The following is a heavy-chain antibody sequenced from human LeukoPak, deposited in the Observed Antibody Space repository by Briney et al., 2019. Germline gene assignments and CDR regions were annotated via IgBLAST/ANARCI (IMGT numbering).Heavy chain of an antibody. CDR2: INLSGGST. V-gene: IGHV1-46*01. CDR1: GYTFTSYY. Sequence: ASVKVSCKASGYTFTSYYMHWVRQAPGQGLEWMGIINLSGGSTSYAQKFQGRVTMTRDTSTSTVYMELSSLRSEDTAVYYCARVRAVYDSSGYYFDAFDIWGQGTMVTVSS. J-gene: IGHJ3*02. CDR3: ARVRAVYDSSGYYFDAFDI. D-gene: IGHD3-22*01.